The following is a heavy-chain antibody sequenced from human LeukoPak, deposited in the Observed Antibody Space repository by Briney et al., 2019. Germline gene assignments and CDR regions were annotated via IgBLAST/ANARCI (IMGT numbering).Heavy chain of an antibody. Sequence: GGSLRLSCAASGFTVSSNYMSWVRQAPGKGLEWVSVIYSSGSTYYADSVKGRFTISRDDSKNTAYLQMNSLKTEDTAVYYCTTGDIVATMGTEWGQGTLVTVSS. CDR2: IYSSGST. D-gene: IGHD5-12*01. CDR1: GFTVSSNY. V-gene: IGHV3-66*01. CDR3: TTGDIVATMGTE. J-gene: IGHJ4*02.